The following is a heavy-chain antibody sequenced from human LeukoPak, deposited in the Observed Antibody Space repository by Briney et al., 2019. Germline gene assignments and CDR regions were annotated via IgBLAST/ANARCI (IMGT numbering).Heavy chain of an antibody. J-gene: IGHJ4*02. V-gene: IGHV4-34*01. D-gene: IGHD5-24*01. CDR1: GGSFSSYY. CDR3: AGIYLEMATRPCY. Sequence: ASETLSLTCAVYGGSFSSYYWGWIRQPPGKGLEWIGEINHTGSTNYNPSLKSRVTISVDTSKNQFSLKLSSVTAADTAVYYCAGIYLEMATRPCYWGQGTLVTVSS. CDR2: INHTGST.